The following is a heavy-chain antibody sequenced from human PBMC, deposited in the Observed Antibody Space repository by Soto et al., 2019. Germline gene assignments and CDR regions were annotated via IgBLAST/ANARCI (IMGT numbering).Heavy chain of an antibody. CDR1: GFTFSSYG. D-gene: IGHD3-22*01. CDR2: IWYDGSNK. CDR3: ARDYTYYDSSGYYSDYYYYGMDV. J-gene: IGHJ6*02. V-gene: IGHV3-33*01. Sequence: GSLRLSCAASGFTFSSYGMHWVRQAPGKGLEWVAVIWYDGSNKYYADSVKGRFTISRDNSKNTLYLQMNSLRAEDTAVYYCARDYTYYDSSGYYSDYYYYGMDVWGQGTTVTVSS.